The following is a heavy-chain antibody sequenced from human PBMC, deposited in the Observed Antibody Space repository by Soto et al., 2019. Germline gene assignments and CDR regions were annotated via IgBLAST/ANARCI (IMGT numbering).Heavy chain of an antibody. J-gene: IGHJ4*02. D-gene: IGHD3-22*01. CDR1: GFTFSNAW. CDR3: NPGNYYYDSSGYPYYFDY. V-gene: IGHV3-15*07. Sequence: GGSLRLSCAASGFTFSNAWMNWVRQAPGKGLEWVGRIKSKTDGGTTDYAAPVKGRFTISRDDSKNTLYLQMNSLKTEDTAVYYCNPGNYYYDSSGYPYYFDYWGQGTLVTVSS. CDR2: IKSKTDGGTT.